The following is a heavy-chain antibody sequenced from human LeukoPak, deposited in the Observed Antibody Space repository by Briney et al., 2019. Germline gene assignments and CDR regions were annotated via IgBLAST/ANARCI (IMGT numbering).Heavy chain of an antibody. CDR3: ARDSVLLWFGELSDAFDI. V-gene: IGHV1-46*01. Sequence: GASVKVSCKASGYTFTSYYMHWVRQAPGQGLEWMGIINPSGGSTSYAQKFQGRVTMTTDTSTSTAYMELRSLRSDDTAVYYCARDSVLLWFGELSDAFDIWGQGTMVTVSS. CDR2: INPSGGST. J-gene: IGHJ3*02. CDR1: GYTFTSYY. D-gene: IGHD3-10*01.